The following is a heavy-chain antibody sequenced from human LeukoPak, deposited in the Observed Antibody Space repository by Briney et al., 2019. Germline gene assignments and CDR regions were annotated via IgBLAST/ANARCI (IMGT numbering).Heavy chain of an antibody. V-gene: IGHV4-61*02. CDR1: GGSISSGSYY. D-gene: IGHD1-20*01. CDR2: IYTSGST. Sequence: SQTLSLTCTVSGGSISSGSYYWSWIRQPAGKGLEWIGRIYTSGSTNYNPSLKSRVTISVDTSKNQFPLKLSSVTAADTAVYYCARDQPASNWNYYYYYGMDVWGQGTTVTVSS. CDR3: ARDQPASNWNYYYYYGMDV. J-gene: IGHJ6*02.